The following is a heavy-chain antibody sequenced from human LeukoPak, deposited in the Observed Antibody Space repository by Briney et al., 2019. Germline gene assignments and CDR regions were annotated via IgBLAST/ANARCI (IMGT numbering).Heavy chain of an antibody. D-gene: IGHD3-9*01. J-gene: IGHJ6*03. V-gene: IGHV1-2*06. CDR2: INPNSGGT. CDR3: ARGGSYYDILTGYRYYYYYYMDV. CDR1: GYTFTGYY. Sequence: ASVKVSCKASGYTFTGYYMHWVRQAPGQGLEWMGRINPNSGGTNYAQKFQGRVTMTRDTSISTAYMELSSLRSEDTAVYYCARGGSYYDILTGYRYYYYYYMDVWGKGTTVTVSS.